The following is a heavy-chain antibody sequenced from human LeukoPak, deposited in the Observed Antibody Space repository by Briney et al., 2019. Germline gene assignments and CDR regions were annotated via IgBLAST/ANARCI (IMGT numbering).Heavy chain of an antibody. CDR1: GGSISSYY. CDR2: IYYSGST. Sequence: PSQTLSLTCTVSGGSISSYYWSWIRQPPGKGLEWIGYIYYSGSTNYNPSLKSRVTISVDTSKNQFSLKLSSVTAADTAVYYCARSPDILPRSGFDYWGQGTLVTVSS. J-gene: IGHJ4*02. CDR3: ARSPDILPRSGFDY. V-gene: IGHV4-59*08. D-gene: IGHD3-9*01.